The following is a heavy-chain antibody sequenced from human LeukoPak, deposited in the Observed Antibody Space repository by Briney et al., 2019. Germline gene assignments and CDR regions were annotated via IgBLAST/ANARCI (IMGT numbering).Heavy chain of an antibody. CDR3: ARDHGYYGSGSYYYYYGMDV. J-gene: IGHJ6*02. CDR1: GGTFSSYA. D-gene: IGHD3-10*01. V-gene: IGHV1-69*01. Sequence: ASVKVSCKASGGTFSSYAISWVRQAPGQGLEWMGGIIPIFGTANYAQKLQGRVTITADESMSTAYMELSSLKSEDTAEYYCARDHGYYGSGSYYYYYGMDVWGQGTTVTVSS. CDR2: IIPIFGTA.